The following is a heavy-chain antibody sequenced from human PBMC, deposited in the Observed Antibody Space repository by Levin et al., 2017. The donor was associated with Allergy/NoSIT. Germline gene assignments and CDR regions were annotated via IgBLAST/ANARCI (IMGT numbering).Heavy chain of an antibody. V-gene: IGHV7-4-1*02. CDR3: ARRARYCSGGSCPKGGFDP. CDR1: GYTFTSYA. CDR2: INTNTGNP. Sequence: ASVKVSCKASGYTFTSYAMNWVRQAPGQGLVWMGWINTNTGNPTYAQGFTGRFVFSLDTSVSTAYLQISSLKAEDTAVYYCARRARYCSGGSCPKGGFDPWGQGTLVTVSS. J-gene: IGHJ5*02. D-gene: IGHD2-15*01.